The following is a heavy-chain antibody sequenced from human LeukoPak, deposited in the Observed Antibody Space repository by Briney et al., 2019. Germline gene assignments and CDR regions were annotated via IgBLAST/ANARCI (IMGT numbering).Heavy chain of an antibody. V-gene: IGHV6-1*01. CDR1: GDSVSSNSAA. D-gene: IGHD3-9*01. J-gene: IGHJ4*02. CDR2: TYYRSKWYN. CDR3: ARGNILTGYCFDF. Sequence: SQTLSLTCDISGDSVSSNSAAWNWIRQSPSRGLEWLGRTYYRSKWYNDYVVSVKGRISINPDTSKNQFSLRLSSVTAADAAVYYCARGNILTGYCFDFWGQGALVTVSS.